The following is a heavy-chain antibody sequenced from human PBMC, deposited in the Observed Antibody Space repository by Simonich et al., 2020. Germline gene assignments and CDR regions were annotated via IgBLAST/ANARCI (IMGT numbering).Heavy chain of an antibody. CDR1: GYTFTGYY. V-gene: IGHV1-2*02. CDR2: INPKSGGT. D-gene: IGHD1-26*01. Sequence: QVQLVQSGAEVKKPGASVKVSCKASGYTFTGYYMHWWRQAPGQGLELMGWINPKSGGTNDEQKFQGRVTRTRDTSISTAYMELSRLRSDDTAVYYCARDLRGSYYYYYMDVWGKGTTVTVSS. CDR3: ARDLRGSYYYYYMDV. J-gene: IGHJ6*03.